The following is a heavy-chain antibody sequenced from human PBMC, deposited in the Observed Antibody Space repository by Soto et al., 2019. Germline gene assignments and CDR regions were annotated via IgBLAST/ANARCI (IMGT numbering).Heavy chain of an antibody. CDR1: GGSFSGYY. CDR2: INHSGST. J-gene: IGHJ3*02. CDR3: ARGREAFDI. Sequence: SETLSLTCAVYGGSFSGYYWSWIRQPPGKGLEWIGEINHSGSTNYNPSLKSRVTISVDTSKNQFSLKLSSVTAADTAVYYCARGREAFDIWGQGTMVTVSS. V-gene: IGHV4-34*01.